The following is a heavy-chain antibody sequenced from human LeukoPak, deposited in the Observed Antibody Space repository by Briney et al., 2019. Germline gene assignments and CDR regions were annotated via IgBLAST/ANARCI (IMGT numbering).Heavy chain of an antibody. J-gene: IGHJ4*02. CDR3: ARAGASDYYGSGTFEY. CDR1: GGSISSSDW. V-gene: IGHV4-4*02. CDR2: IYHSGST. Sequence: SETLSLTCAVSGGSISSSDWWSWVRQPPGKGLEWIGEIYHSGSTNYNPSVKSRVTISVDKSKNQFSLKLSSVTAADTAIYDCARAGASDYYGSGTFEYWGQGTLVTVPS. D-gene: IGHD3-10*01.